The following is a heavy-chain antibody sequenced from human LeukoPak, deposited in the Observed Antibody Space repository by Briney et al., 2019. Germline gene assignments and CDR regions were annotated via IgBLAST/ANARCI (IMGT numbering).Heavy chain of an antibody. CDR2: MNPNSGNT. J-gene: IGHJ6*02. CDR3: ARGGNMIVVVATEASNGMDV. CDR1: GYTFTSYD. D-gene: IGHD3-22*01. Sequence: ASVKVSCKASGYTFTSYDINWVRQATGQGLEWMGWMNPNSGNTGYAQKFQGRVTMTRNTSISTAYMELSSLRSEDTAVYYCARGGNMIVVVATEASNGMDVWGQGTTVTVSS. V-gene: IGHV1-8*01.